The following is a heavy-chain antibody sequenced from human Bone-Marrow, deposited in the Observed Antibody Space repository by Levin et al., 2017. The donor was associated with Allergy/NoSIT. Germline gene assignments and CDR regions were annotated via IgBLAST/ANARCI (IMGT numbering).Heavy chain of an antibody. J-gene: IGHJ4*02. CDR1: GFTFTNAW. D-gene: IGHD3-10*01. CDR2: VKSKGKGGTV. Sequence: GGSLRLSCAASGFTFTNAWMSWVRQAPGKGLEWVGRVKSKGKGGTVDYAAPVKDRFSISRDDSTKMVYLHMNRLKTEDTAVYYCATDMSYYFGSGSFMHWGPGTLVTVSS. V-gene: IGHV3-15*01. CDR3: ATDMSYYFGSGSFMH.